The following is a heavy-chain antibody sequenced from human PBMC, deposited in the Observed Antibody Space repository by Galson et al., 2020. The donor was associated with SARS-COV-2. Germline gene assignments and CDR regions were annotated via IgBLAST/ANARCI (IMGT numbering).Heavy chain of an antibody. J-gene: IGHJ6*02. CDR2: INNYNHNT. CDR1: GYTFNNFG. CDR3: ARIHFYSNYYYGMGV. D-gene: IGHD4-4*01. Sequence: ASVKVSCRASGYTFNNFGISWVRQAPGQGLEWMGWINNYNHNTKYAQKFQGRVTMTTDTSTSTAYMEVRSLRSDDTAVYYCARIHFYSNYYYGMGVWGQGTTVTVSS. V-gene: IGHV1-18*01.